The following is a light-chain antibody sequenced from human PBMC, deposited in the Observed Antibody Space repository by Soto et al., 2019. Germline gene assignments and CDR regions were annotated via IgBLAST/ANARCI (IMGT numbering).Light chain of an antibody. J-gene: IGLJ2*01. V-gene: IGLV2-23*01. Sequence: QSALTQPASVSGSPGQSITISCTGTSSDVGSYNLVSWYQQHPGKAPKLMIYEGSKRPSGVFNRFSGSKSGNTASLTISGLQDEDEADYYCCSYAGSSTYVVFGGGTQLTVL. CDR3: CSYAGSSTYVV. CDR2: EGS. CDR1: SSDVGSYNL.